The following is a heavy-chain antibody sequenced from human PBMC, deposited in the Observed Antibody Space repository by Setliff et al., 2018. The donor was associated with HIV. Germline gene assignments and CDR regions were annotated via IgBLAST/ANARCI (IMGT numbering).Heavy chain of an antibody. CDR2: ISSDGSST. Sequence: GGSLRLSCAASGFTFSSYWMHWVRQAPGKGLVWVSRISSDGSSTSYADSVKGRFSISRDNAKNTLYLQMNSLRAEDTAVYYCARDRHNWAVDYWGQGTLVTVSS. CDR3: ARDRHNWAVDY. J-gene: IGHJ4*02. V-gene: IGHV3-74*01. D-gene: IGHD1-20*01. CDR1: GFTFSSYW.